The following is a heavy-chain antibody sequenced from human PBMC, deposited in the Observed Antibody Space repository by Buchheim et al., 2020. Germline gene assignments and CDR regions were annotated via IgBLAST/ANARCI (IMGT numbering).Heavy chain of an antibody. CDR2: INPSDGST. CDR3: ARFMNYYYYMDV. J-gene: IGHJ6*03. D-gene: IGHD3-16*01. Sequence: QVQLVQSAAEVRKPGASVKVSCKTSGYTFTSYFLHWVRQDPGQGLEWMGLINPSDGSTTYAQRFQGRVTMTRDTSTTTVYMELSSLRSEDTAVYYCARFMNYYYYMDVWGKGTT. V-gene: IGHV1-46*01. CDR1: GYTFTSYF.